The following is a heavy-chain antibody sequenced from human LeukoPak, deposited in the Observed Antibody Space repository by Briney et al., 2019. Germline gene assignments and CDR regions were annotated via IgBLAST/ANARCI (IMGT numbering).Heavy chain of an antibody. V-gene: IGHV3-48*03. CDR2: ISSSGSTI. Sequence: GGSLRLSCAASGFTFSSYEMNWVRQAPGKGLEWVSYISSSGSTIYYADSVKGRFTISRDNAKNSLYLQMNSLRAEDTAMYYCAKDSAYYYDSSGYYYDWGQGTLVTVSS. CDR1: GFTFSSYE. CDR3: AKDSAYYYDSSGYYYD. D-gene: IGHD3-22*01. J-gene: IGHJ4*02.